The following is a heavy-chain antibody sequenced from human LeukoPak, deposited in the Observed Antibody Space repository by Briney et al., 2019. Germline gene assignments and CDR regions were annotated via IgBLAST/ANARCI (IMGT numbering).Heavy chain of an antibody. J-gene: IGHJ4*02. D-gene: IGHD1-7*01. CDR1: GGSIRNYY. CDR2: IYSSGST. CDR3: AHQIGTTKADY. Sequence: SETLSLTCTVSGGSIRNYYWNWIRQPAGKGLEWIGRIYSSGSTNYNPSLKSRVTMSVDTSKNQFSLKLSSVTTADTAVYYCAHQIGTTKADYWGQGTLVTVSS. V-gene: IGHV4-4*07.